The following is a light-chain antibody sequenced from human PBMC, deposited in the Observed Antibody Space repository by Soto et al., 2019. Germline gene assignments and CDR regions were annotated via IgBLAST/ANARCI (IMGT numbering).Light chain of an antibody. Sequence: DIVMTQSPLSLPVTPGEPASISCRSSQILLHTNGYNYLDWYLQKPGQSPQALIYLGSNRSSGVPDRFSGSGSGTDFTLKISRVEAEDVGVYYCMQPLQSWTFGQGTKVDIK. V-gene: IGKV2-28*01. CDR2: LGS. CDR3: MQPLQSWT. CDR1: QILLHTNGYNY. J-gene: IGKJ1*01.